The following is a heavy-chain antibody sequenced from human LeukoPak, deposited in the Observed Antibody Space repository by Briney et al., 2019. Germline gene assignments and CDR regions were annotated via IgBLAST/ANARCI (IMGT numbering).Heavy chain of an antibody. Sequence: SEALSLTCTVSGGSISSYYWSWIRQPPGKGLEWIGYIYYSGSTNYHPSLKSRVTISVDTSKNQFSLKLSSVTAADTAVYYCARGSYYDFWSGYYKMGNYYGMDVWGQGTTVTVSS. J-gene: IGHJ6*02. CDR1: GGSISSYY. V-gene: IGHV4-59*01. D-gene: IGHD3-3*01. CDR2: IYYSGST. CDR3: ARGSYYDFWSGYYKMGNYYGMDV.